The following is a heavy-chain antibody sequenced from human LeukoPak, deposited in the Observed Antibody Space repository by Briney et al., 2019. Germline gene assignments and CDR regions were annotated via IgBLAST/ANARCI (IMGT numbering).Heavy chain of an antibody. V-gene: IGHV3-23*01. J-gene: IGHJ4*02. CDR3: ASSEFSVYFFDW. D-gene: IGHD6-19*01. Sequence: LSGGSLRLSCAASGFTFNNYAMGWVRQAPGKGLEWVSGITATGGATYYADSVKGRFTISRDNSKNTLYLQMNTLGAEDTALYYCASSEFSVYFFDWWGQGTLVTVSS. CDR1: GFTFNNYA. CDR2: ITATGGAT.